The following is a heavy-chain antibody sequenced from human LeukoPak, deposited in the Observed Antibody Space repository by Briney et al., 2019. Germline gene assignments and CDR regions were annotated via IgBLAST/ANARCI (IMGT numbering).Heavy chain of an antibody. CDR3: ARHSRWDYHFDY. V-gene: IGHV4-39*01. CDR2: ISYSGDT. D-gene: IGHD1-7*01. CDR1: GVSISSNGYY. Sequence: SETLSLTCTVSGVSISSNGYYWGWIRQPPGKGLEWIGVISYSGDTYYNPSLKSRVTISVDTSKNQFSLKLTSVPAADPAVYFCARHSRWDYHFDYWGQGNLVTVSS. J-gene: IGHJ4*02.